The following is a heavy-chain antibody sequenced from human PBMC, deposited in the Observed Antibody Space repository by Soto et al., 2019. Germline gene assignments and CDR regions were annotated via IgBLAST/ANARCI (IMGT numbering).Heavy chain of an antibody. Sequence: SGPTLVNPTQTLTLTCTFSGFSLSTSGVGVGWIRQPPGKALEWLALIYWDDDKRYSPSLKSRLTITKDTSKNQVVLTMTNMDPVDTATYYCAHKSYGDYDGRFGYYFDYWGQGTLVTVSS. CDR3: AHKSYGDYDGRFGYYFDY. J-gene: IGHJ4*02. D-gene: IGHD4-17*01. CDR1: GFSLSTSGVG. CDR2: IYWDDDK. V-gene: IGHV2-5*02.